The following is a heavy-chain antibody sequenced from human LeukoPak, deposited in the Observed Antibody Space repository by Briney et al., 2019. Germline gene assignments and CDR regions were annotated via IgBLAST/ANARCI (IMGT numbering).Heavy chain of an antibody. D-gene: IGHD6-6*01. Sequence: DGINKYYADSVKGLFTISRDNSKNTLYLQTNSLRAEDTAVYYCARGGSSSSYYFYYGIDVWGRGTTVTVSS. V-gene: IGHV3-30-3*01. J-gene: IGHJ6*02. CDR3: ARGGSSSSYYFYYGIDV. CDR2: DGINK.